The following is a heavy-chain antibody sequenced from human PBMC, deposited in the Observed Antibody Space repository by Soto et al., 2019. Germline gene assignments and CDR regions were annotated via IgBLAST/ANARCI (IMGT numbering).Heavy chain of an antibody. J-gene: IGHJ4*02. CDR3: ARVSRESGSYYFDY. Sequence: SETLSLTCAVSGYSISNGYYWGWIRQPPGKGLEWIASMYHSGSTYYNPSLKSRVTISVDASKNQFSLKLSSVTAADTAIYYCARVSRESGSYYFDYWGQGTLVTVSS. CDR2: MYHSGST. CDR1: GYSISNGYY. D-gene: IGHD1-26*01. V-gene: IGHV4-38-2*01.